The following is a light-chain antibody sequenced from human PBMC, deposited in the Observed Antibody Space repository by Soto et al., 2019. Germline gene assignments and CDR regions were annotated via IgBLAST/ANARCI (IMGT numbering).Light chain of an antibody. CDR1: SSDIGAYDY. CDR2: AVS. Sequence: QSVLTQPASVSGSPGQSITISCSGTSSDIGAYDYVSWYQQHPGKAPKLMIYAVSERPSGVPDRFSGSKSGNTASLTVSGLQAEDESDYYCSSYADTNNVLFGGGTKVTVL. CDR3: SSYADTNNVL. J-gene: IGLJ2*01. V-gene: IGLV2-8*01.